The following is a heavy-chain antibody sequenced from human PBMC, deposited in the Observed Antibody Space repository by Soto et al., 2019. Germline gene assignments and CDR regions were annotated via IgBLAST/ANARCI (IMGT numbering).Heavy chain of an antibody. D-gene: IGHD6-6*01. V-gene: IGHV3-33*08. CDR2: IWYDGSNK. J-gene: IGHJ4*02. Sequence: QVQLVESGGGVVQPGRSLRLSCAASGFTFRSYALHWVRQAPGKGLEWVAVIWYDGSNKYYADSVKGRFTISRDNSKNTLYLQMNSLRAEDTAVYYCARGIAALLPFDYWGQGTLVTVSS. CDR1: GFTFRSYA. CDR3: ARGIAALLPFDY.